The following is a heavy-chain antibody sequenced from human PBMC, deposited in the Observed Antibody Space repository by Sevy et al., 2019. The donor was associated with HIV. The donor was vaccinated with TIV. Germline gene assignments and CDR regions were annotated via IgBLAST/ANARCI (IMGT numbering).Heavy chain of an antibody. CDR2: IQCDGSNK. CDR3: VKEGGGAGGDH. J-gene: IGHJ1*01. D-gene: IGHD3-16*01. Sequence: GGSLRLSCAASGFSYSSYGMHWVRQAPGKGLEWVAYIQCDGSNKDYADSVKGRFTISRDNSKYTLDLQMNSLRVEDTAVYFCVKEGGGAGGDHWGQGTLVTVSS. V-gene: IGHV3-30*02. CDR1: GFSYSSYG.